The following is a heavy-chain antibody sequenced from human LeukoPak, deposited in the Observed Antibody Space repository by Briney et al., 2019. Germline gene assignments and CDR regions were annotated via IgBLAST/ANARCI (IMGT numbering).Heavy chain of an antibody. CDR3: AKGWATVPNDY. CDR2: ISGGGNTT. J-gene: IGHJ4*02. Sequence: GGSLRLSCEVSGITFNTYAMSWFRQAPGRGLNWVSGISGGGNTTYYTDPVKGRFAIYRDNSGNTLYLQMNSLRAEDTAVYFCAKGWATVPNDYWGQGTLVTVSS. V-gene: IGHV3-23*01. D-gene: IGHD4-17*01. CDR1: GITFNTYA.